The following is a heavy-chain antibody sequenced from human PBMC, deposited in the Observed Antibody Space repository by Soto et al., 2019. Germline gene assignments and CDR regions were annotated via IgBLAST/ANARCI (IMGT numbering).Heavy chain of an antibody. CDR1: GGSISSSSYY. J-gene: IGHJ3*02. CDR2: IYYSGST. Sequence: PSETLSLTCTVSGGSISSSSYYWGWIRQPPGKGLEWIGSIYYSGSTYYNPSLKSRVTISVDTSKNQFSLKLSSVTAADTAVYYCAAGRMDAFDIWGQGTMVPVSS. CDR3: AAGRMDAFDI. V-gene: IGHV4-39*01.